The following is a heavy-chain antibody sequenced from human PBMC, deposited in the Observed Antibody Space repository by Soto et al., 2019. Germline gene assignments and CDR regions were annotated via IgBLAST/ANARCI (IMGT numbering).Heavy chain of an antibody. CDR1: WCTFISFG. D-gene: IGHD1-26*01. J-gene: IGHJ4*02. V-gene: IGHV3-74*01. CDR3: ARGGVGSTLDY. CDR2: IKSDGSNT. Sequence: CGSMRLCWAAAWCTFISFGMHWVLQAPGKGLVWVSRIKSDGSNTNYADSVKGRFTISRDNAKNTLYLQMNSLRAEDTAVYYCARGGVGSTLDYWGQGTPVTVSS.